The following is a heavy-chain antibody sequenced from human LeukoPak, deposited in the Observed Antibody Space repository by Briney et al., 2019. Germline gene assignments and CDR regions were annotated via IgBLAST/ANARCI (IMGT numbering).Heavy chain of an antibody. CDR3: ARGRYYYGSGTFGDI. Sequence: SETLSLTCAVSGGSISSSYWWSWVRQPPGKGLEWIGEVYHSGSTNYSPSLKSRVTLSVDKSKNQFSLRLSSVTAADTAVYYCARGRYYYGSGTFGDIWGQGTMVTVSS. D-gene: IGHD3-10*01. CDR2: VYHSGST. CDR1: GGSISSSYW. J-gene: IGHJ3*02. V-gene: IGHV4-4*02.